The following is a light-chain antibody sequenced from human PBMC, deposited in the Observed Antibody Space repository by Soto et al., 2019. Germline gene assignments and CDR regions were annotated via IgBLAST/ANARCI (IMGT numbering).Light chain of an antibody. CDR3: CSYAGLKTWV. Sequence: QSVLTQPASVSGSPGQSITISCTRTSSDVGSYNPVSCFQHHPDKATNLMNYEDKKRSSGVSDRFSGSKSGKTSSLTISWLQTEDAAYYYCCSYAGLKTWVFGGGTKVTVL. CDR1: SSDVGSYNP. J-gene: IGLJ3*02. CDR2: EDK. V-gene: IGLV2-23*01.